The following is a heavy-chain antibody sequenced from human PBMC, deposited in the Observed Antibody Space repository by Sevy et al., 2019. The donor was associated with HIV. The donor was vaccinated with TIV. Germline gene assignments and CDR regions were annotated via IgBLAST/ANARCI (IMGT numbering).Heavy chain of an antibody. D-gene: IGHD3-16*01. V-gene: IGHV1-58*01. Sequence: ASVKVSCKASGLTFSNSAVQWVRQTREPRLEWIGWIVVGSGNTNYAQKFQERVTISRDMSTRTAYMELSSLRSEDTAVYYCAAEDMTTFGGPLRVFNMWGQGTMVTVSS. CDR3: AAEDMTTFGGPLRVFNM. J-gene: IGHJ3*02. CDR1: GLTFSNSA. CDR2: IVVGSGNT.